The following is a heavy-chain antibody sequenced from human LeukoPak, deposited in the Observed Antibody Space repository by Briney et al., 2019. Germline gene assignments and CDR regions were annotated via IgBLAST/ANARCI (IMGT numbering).Heavy chain of an antibody. Sequence: ASVTVSCKASGCTFTGYYMHWVRQAPGQGLEWMGWINPNSGGTNYAQKFQGRVTMTRDTSISTAYMELSRLRSDDTAVYYCAREYGNRIPFDYWGQGTLVTVSS. CDR2: INPNSGGT. J-gene: IGHJ4*02. D-gene: IGHD1-14*01. CDR1: GCTFTGYY. CDR3: AREYGNRIPFDY. V-gene: IGHV1-2*02.